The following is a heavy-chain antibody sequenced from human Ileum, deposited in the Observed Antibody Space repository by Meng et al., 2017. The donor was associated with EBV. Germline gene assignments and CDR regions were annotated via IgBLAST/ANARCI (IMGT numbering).Heavy chain of an antibody. J-gene: IGHJ4*02. CDR2: VYHDGAT. CDR1: GDSVSGSDW. Sequence: VQLKGSGPGLVKPSRPLSLTVAVSGDSVSGSDWWSWVRQPPGKGLEWIGEVYHDGATNYHPSLKSRVTISLDKSKNEVNLHLNSLTAADTAVYFCARSSPIVRGLDYWGQGTLVTVSS. V-gene: IGHV4-4*02. CDR3: ARSSPIVRGLDY. D-gene: IGHD3-10*01.